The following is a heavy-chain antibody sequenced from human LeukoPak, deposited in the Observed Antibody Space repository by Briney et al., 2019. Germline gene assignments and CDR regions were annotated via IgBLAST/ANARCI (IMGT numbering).Heavy chain of an antibody. CDR1: RYIFTRYD. CDR3: ARGGTYLPFGY. D-gene: IGHD3-10*01. J-gene: IGHJ4*02. CDR2: VNANSGDT. V-gene: IGHV1-8*01. Sequence: GASVKVSCKASRYIFTRYDINGVRQATGQGREGMGWVNANSGDTGYAQKFQGRVTMTRNTSISTAYMELSSLRSKDTAIYYCARGGTYLPFGYWGQGTLVIVPS.